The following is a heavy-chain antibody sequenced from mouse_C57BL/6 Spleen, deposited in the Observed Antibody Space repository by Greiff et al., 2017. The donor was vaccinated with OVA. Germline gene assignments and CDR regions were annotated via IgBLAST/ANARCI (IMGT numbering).Heavy chain of an antibody. J-gene: IGHJ4*01. CDR2: INPYNGGT. D-gene: IGHD2-4*01. CDR3: AKGDDYEPYYAMDY. Sequence: VQLQQSGPVLVKPGASVKMSCKASGYTFTDYYMNWVKQSHGKSLEWIGVINPYNGGTSYNQKFKGKATLTVDKSSSTAYMELNSLTSEDSAVYYCAKGDDYEPYYAMDYWGQGTSVTVSS. CDR1: GYTFTDYY. V-gene: IGHV1-19*01.